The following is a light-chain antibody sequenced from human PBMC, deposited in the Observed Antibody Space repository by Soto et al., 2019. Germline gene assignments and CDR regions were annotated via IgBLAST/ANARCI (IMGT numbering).Light chain of an antibody. CDR1: SSDVGKYDY. J-gene: IGLJ1*01. CDR3: NSYSSSSTLV. Sequence: QSALTQPASVSGSPGQSITISCIGSSSDVGKYDYVSWYQHHPGKAPKIMIYDVSSRPSGVSTRFSGSKSGNTASLTISGLQAEDEAEYSCNSYSSSSTLVFGSGTKLTVL. V-gene: IGLV2-14*03. CDR2: DVS.